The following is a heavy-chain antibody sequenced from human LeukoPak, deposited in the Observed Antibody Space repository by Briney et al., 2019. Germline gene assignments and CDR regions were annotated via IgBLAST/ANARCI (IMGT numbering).Heavy chain of an antibody. V-gene: IGHV3-48*03. CDR3: ARQEYSSSTYYYYYYMDV. CDR1: GFTFSSYE. Sequence: GGSLRLSCAASGFTFSSYEMNWVRQAPGKGLEWVSYISSSGSTIYYADSVKGRFTISRDNAKNSLYLQMNSLRAEDTAVYYCARQEYSSSTYYYYYYMDVWGKGTTVTVSS. CDR2: ISSSGSTI. J-gene: IGHJ6*03. D-gene: IGHD6-6*01.